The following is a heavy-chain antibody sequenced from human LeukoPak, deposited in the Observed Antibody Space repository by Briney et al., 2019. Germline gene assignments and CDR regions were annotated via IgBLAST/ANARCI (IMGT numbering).Heavy chain of an antibody. CDR2: ISGSGGST. V-gene: IGHV3-23*01. CDR3: ATMYGDYPPYYYYYMDV. CDR1: GFTFSSYD. J-gene: IGHJ6*03. Sequence: GGTLRLSCAASGFTFSSYDMSWVRQAPGKGLEWVSAISGSGGSTYYADSVKGRFTISRDNSKNTLYLQMNSLRAEDTAVYYCATMYGDYPPYYYYYMDVWGKGTTVTISS. D-gene: IGHD4-17*01.